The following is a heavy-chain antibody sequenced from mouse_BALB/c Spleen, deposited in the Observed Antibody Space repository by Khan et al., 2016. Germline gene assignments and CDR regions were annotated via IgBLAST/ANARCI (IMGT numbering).Heavy chain of an antibody. J-gene: IGHJ2*01. CDR3: AGGGGDPYFDY. V-gene: IGHV1-9*01. Sequence: QVQLQQSGAELMKPGASVKISCKATGYTFSNYWIEWVKQRPGHGLEWIGEIFPGNDTSNYIEKFKGKATFTADTSSNTAYIQLSSLTSEDSAVYYCAGGGGDPYFDYWDQGTTLTVSS. CDR2: IFPGNDTS. D-gene: IGHD2-13*01. CDR1: GYTFSNYW.